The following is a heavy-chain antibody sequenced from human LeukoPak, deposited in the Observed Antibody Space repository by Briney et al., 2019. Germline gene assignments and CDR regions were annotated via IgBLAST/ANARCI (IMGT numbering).Heavy chain of an antibody. CDR2: ISPNGNNK. V-gene: IGHV3-30*04. Sequence: GSLRLSCAASGFTFNSYHIHWVRQAPGKGLEWVALISPNGNNKHYTDSVKGRFTLSSDNSKNTLNLQMNSLRVEDTALYYCARDYNGHWSVDYWGQGTLVTVSS. CDR1: GFTFNSYH. CDR3: ARDYNGHWSVDY. J-gene: IGHJ4*02. D-gene: IGHD3-10*01.